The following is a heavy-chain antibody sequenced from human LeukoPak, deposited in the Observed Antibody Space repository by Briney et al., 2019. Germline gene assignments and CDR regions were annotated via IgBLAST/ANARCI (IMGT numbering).Heavy chain of an antibody. J-gene: IGHJ4*02. Sequence: GGSLRLSCAASGFTFSSYGMSWVRQAPGKGLEWVSAISGSGSSTYYADSVKGRFTISRDNFKNTLYLQMNSLRAEDTAVYYCAKGYYGDYDYWGQGTLVTVSS. D-gene: IGHD4-17*01. CDR2: ISGSGSST. CDR3: AKGYYGDYDY. CDR1: GFTFSSYG. V-gene: IGHV3-23*01.